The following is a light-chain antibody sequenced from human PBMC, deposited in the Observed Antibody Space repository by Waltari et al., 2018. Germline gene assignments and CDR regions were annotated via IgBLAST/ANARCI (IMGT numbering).Light chain of an antibody. CDR3: QQYGGYPWT. CDR2: KAY. CDR1: QNINNW. V-gene: IGKV1-5*03. J-gene: IGKJ1*01. Sequence: DIQMTQSPSTLSASLGDRVTITCRASQNINNWVAWYQQKPGKAPNLLIYKAYSLESGVPSRFSGSGSGAEFTLTISSLQPDDSATYYCQQYGGYPWTFGQGTKVEIK.